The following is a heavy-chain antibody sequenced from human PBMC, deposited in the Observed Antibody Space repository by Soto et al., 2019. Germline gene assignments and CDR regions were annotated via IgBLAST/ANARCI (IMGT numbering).Heavy chain of an antibody. J-gene: IGHJ6*03. V-gene: IGHV4-34*01. Sequence: SETLSLTCAVYGGSFSGYYWSWIRQPPGKGLEWIGEINHSGSTNYNPSLKSRVTISVDTSKNQFSQKLSSVTAADTAVYYCARGGRYSSGGGWYMDVWGKGTTVTVSS. CDR1: GGSFSGYY. CDR2: INHSGST. CDR3: ARGGRYSSGGGWYMDV. D-gene: IGHD6-19*01.